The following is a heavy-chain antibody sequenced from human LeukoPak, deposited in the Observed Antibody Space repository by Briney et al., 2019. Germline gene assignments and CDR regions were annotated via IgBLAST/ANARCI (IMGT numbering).Heavy chain of an antibody. CDR3: ASVGHGYSFKVYYFDY. J-gene: IGHJ4*02. Sequence: PGGSLRLSCAASGFTFSSYAMSWVRQTPGKGLEWVSATDGGRPDTYYADSVKGRFTISRDNSKITLYLQMNSLRPEDTAVYYCASVGHGYSFKVYYFDYWGQGTLVTVSS. D-gene: IGHD5-12*01. V-gene: IGHV3-23*01. CDR1: GFTFSSYA. CDR2: TDGGRPDT.